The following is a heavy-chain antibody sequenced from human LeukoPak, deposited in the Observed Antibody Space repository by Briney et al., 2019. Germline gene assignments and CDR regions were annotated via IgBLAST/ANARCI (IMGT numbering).Heavy chain of an antibody. V-gene: IGHV4-4*02. CDR1: GGSISSSNW. D-gene: IGHD5-18*01. CDR2: IYHSGST. J-gene: IGHJ6*03. Sequence: SETLSLTCAVSGGSISSSNWWSWVRQPPGKGLEWIGEIYHSGSTNYNPSLKSRVTISVDKSKNQFSLKLSSVTAADTAVYYCARGLEGIQLWLPYYYYMDVWGKGTTVTVSS. CDR3: ARGLEGIQLWLPYYYYMDV.